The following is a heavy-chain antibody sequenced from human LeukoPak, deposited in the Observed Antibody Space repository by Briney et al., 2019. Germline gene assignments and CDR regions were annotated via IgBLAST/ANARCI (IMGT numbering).Heavy chain of an antibody. Sequence: GGSLRLSCAASGFTFRKYWMSWVRQAPRKGLEWVAIINEDGNTKYYVDSLKGRFTISRDNAKNSLYLQMSNLRAEDTAVYYCARDYWRSLEYWGQGTLVTVSS. J-gene: IGHJ4*02. CDR2: INEDGNTK. CDR1: GFTFRKYW. D-gene: IGHD3-16*01. CDR3: ARDYWRSLEY. V-gene: IGHV3-7*03.